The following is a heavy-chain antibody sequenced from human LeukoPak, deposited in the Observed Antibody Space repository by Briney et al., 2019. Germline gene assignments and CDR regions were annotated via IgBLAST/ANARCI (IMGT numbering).Heavy chain of an antibody. CDR3: AKSYYYDYRQIDY. CDR1: GDSISSSSYY. J-gene: IGHJ4*02. V-gene: IGHV4-39*01. Sequence: SETLSLTCTVSGDSISSSSYYWGWNRQPPGKGLEWLGSIYYSRSTYSNPPLKSRVTISVDTSKNQFSLNLYSLTAADAAVFYCAKSYYYDYRQIDYWGQGTLVTVSS. CDR2: IYYSRST. D-gene: IGHD3-22*01.